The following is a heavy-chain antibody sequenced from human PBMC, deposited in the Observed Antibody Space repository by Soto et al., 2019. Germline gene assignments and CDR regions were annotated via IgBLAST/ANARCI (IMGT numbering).Heavy chain of an antibody. CDR3: ARHQSHSSSYVDP. D-gene: IGHD6-13*01. J-gene: IGHJ5*02. CDR2: IYYSGST. V-gene: IGHV4-39*01. Sequence: PSETLSLTSTFSGFSISSSSYYWGWIRQPPGKGLEWIGSIYYSGSTYYNPSLKSRVTISVDTSKNQFSLKLSSVTAADTAVYYCARHQSHSSSYVDPWGQGTLVTVSS. CDR1: GFSISSSSYY.